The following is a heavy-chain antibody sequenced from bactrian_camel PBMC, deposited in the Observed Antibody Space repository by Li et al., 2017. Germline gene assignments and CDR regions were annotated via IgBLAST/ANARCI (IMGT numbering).Heavy chain of an antibody. D-gene: IGHD1*01. Sequence: HVQLVEFGGVPVQARSSPTLTCIESGNTSSAPYTGWFRQSPGNQREGVAILYFRGSSVHGDTTYYPDSVKGRFTISQDTTNGTIYLTMNNLQPEDSAKYYCAAAYPYDKTHTMIPIGSRRPGFGVWGQGTQVTVS. CDR1: GNTSSAPY. V-gene: IGHV3S54*01. J-gene: IGHJ4*01. CDR3: AAAYPYDKTHTMIPIGSRRPGFGV. CDR2: LYFRGSSVHGDTT.